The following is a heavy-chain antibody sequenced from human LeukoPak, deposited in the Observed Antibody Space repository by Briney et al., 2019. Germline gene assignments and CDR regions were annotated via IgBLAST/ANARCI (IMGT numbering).Heavy chain of an antibody. CDR3: ARCARGYSYGYFDY. D-gene: IGHD5-18*01. CDR1: GFSLSTSGMR. CDR2: IDWDDDK. V-gene: IGHV2-70*04. J-gene: IGHJ4*02. Sequence: SGPTLVNPTQTLTLTCTFSGFSLSTSGMRVSWIRQPPAKALEWLARIDWDDDKFYSTSLKTRLTISKDTSKNQVVLTMTNMDPVDTATYYCARCARGYSYGYFDYWGQGTLVTVSS.